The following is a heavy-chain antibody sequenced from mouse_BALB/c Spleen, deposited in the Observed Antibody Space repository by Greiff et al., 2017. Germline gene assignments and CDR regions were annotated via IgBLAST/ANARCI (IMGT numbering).Heavy chain of an antibody. CDR3: ARSGLRRGSWFAY. CDR1: GYTFTDYA. D-gene: IGHD2-4*01. Sequence: QVHVKQSGAELVRPGVSVKISCKGSGYTFTDYAMHWVKQSHAKSLEWIGVISTYYGDASYNQKFKGKATMTVDKSSSTAYMELARLTSEDSAIYYGARSGLRRGSWFAYWGQGTLVTVSA. V-gene: IGHV1S137*01. CDR2: ISTYYGDA. J-gene: IGHJ3*01.